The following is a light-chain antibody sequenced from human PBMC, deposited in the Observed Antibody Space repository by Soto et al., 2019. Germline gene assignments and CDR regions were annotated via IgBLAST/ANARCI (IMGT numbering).Light chain of an antibody. V-gene: IGLV2-14*01. J-gene: IGLJ1*01. CDR2: EVN. CDR1: SSDVGGYNF. CDR3: YSFTTSSTTV. Sequence: QSVLTQPASVSGSPGQSITISCTGTSSDVGGYNFVSWYQQHPGKAPKVMIFEVNKRPSGVSNRSSGSKSGNTASLTISGLQAEDEADYYCYSFTTSSTTVFGTGTKLTVL.